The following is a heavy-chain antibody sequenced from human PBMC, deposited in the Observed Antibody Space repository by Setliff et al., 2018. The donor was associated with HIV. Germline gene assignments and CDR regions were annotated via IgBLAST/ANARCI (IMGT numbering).Heavy chain of an antibody. CDR1: GFAFSGRQ. D-gene: IGHD1-26*01. V-gene: IGHV3-30*03. J-gene: IGHJ4*02. CDR2: MSTGGDIK. CDR3: VRDPIEGYPDYFDY. Sequence: PGGSLRLSCAASGFAFSGRQMSWVRQAPGKGLEWVAVMSTGGDIKIYADSVKGRFTISRDNSKNTLFLQMNSLRPEDTATYYCVRDPIEGYPDYFDYWGQGTLVTVSS.